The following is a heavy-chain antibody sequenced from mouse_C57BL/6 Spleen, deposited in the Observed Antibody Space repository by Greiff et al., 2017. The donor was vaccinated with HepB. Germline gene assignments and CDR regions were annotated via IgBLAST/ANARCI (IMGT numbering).Heavy chain of an antibody. CDR1: GYTFTSSW. J-gene: IGHJ3*01. V-gene: IGHV1-69*01. CDR3: ARRGGYDEGAWFAY. Sequence: QVQLQQPGAELVMPGASVKLSCKASGYTFTSSWMHWVKQRPGQGLEWIGEIDPSDSYTNYNQKFKGKSTLTVDKSSSTAYMQLSSLTSEDSAVYYCARRGGYDEGAWFAYWGQGTLVTVSA. CDR2: IDPSDSYT. D-gene: IGHD2-2*01.